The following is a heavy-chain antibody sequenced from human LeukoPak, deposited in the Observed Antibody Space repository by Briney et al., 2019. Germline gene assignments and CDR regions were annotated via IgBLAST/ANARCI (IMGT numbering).Heavy chain of an antibody. CDR1: GFTFSSYA. CDR2: ISGSGGST. V-gene: IGHV3-23*01. D-gene: IGHD3-10*01. Sequence: GGSLRLSCAASGFTFSSYAMSWVRQAPGKGLEWVSAISGSGGSTYYADSVKGRFTISRDNSKNTLYLQMNSLRAEDTAVYYCARVGGAGSYYKLYYYYYYMDVWGKGTTVTVSS. CDR3: ARVGGAGSYYKLYYYYYYMDV. J-gene: IGHJ6*03.